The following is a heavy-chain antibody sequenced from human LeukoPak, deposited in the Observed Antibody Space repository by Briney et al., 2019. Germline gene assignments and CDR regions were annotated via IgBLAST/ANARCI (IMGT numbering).Heavy chain of an antibody. Sequence: GGSLRLSCAASGFTLSSYWMSCVRQAPGKGLEWVANIKQDGSEKYYVASVKSRFTISRDNAKNSLSLQMNSLRAEDTAVYYCARESYDSSGYDNWFDPWGQGTLVTVSS. J-gene: IGHJ5*02. D-gene: IGHD3-22*01. CDR1: GFTLSSYW. CDR2: IKQDGSEK. V-gene: IGHV3-7*01. CDR3: ARESYDSSGYDNWFDP.